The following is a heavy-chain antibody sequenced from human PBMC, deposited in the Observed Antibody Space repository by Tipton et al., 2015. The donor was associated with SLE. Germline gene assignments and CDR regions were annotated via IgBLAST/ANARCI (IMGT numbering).Heavy chain of an antibody. CDR2: IYYSGST. CDR3: ARHAPYCSGGSCYFYYYYYYMDV. J-gene: IGHJ6*03. Sequence: TLSLTCTVSGASISSYYWSWIRQPPGKGLEWIGYIYYSGSTNYNPSLKSRVTITVDTSKNQFSLKLSSVTAADTAVYYCARHAPYCSGGSCYFYYYYYYMDVWGKGTTVTVSS. D-gene: IGHD2-15*01. V-gene: IGHV4-59*08. CDR1: GASISSYY.